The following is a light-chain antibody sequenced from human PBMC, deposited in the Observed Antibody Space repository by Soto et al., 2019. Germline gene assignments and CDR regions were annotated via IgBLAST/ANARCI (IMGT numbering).Light chain of an antibody. V-gene: IGKV3-20*01. CDR2: AAS. J-gene: IGKJ1*01. Sequence: IVLTQSPDTLSLSPGESATLSCRGSQSVRSSYLAWYQKTPGQTPRILIYAASSRATGIPDRFSGSGSGTDFTLTISSLEAEDFAVYDCQQYGSSTRTVGQGTKVEIK. CDR3: QQYGSSTRT. CDR1: QSVRSSY.